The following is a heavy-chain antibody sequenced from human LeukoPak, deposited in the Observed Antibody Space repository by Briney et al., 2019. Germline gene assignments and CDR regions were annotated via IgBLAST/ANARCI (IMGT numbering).Heavy chain of an antibody. D-gene: IGHD4-11*01. CDR2: INGSGGGT. CDR1: GFTFSSFA. V-gene: IGHV3-23*01. Sequence: PGGSLRLSCAASGFTFSSFAMNWVRQAPGKGLEWVSAINGSGGGTYYAHSVEGRFTISKDNSQNTRYLQMSSLSAEDTAVYYCAKGRMGTTFGDWGQGPLVTVSS. CDR3: AKGRMGTTFGD. J-gene: IGHJ4*02.